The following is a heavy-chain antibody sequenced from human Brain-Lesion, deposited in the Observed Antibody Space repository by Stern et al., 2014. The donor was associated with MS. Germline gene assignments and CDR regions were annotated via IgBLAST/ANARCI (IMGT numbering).Heavy chain of an antibody. Sequence: VQLVESGAEVKKPGAPVKVSCKVSGYTLTELSMHWVRQAPRKGLEWMGGFDPEDGETIYAQKFQGRVTMTEDTSTDTAYMELSSLRSEDPAVYYCATLSPGAGGNYYRHFDYWGQGTLVTVSS. CDR3: ATLSPGAGGNYYRHFDY. D-gene: IGHD1-26*01. CDR1: GYTLTELS. V-gene: IGHV1-24*01. J-gene: IGHJ4*02. CDR2: FDPEDGET.